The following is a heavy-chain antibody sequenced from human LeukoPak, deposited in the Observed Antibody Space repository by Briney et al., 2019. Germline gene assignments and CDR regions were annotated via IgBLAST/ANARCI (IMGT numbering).Heavy chain of an antibody. V-gene: IGHV4-4*02. CDR3: ARAHDLRYQPQDPNWFDP. Sequence: SETLSLTCAVSGGSISSSNWWSWVRQPPGKGLEWIGEIYHSGSTNYNPSLKSRVTISVDKSKNQFSLKLSSVTAADTAVYYCARAHDLRYQPQDPNWFDPWGQGTLVTVSS. J-gene: IGHJ5*02. CDR2: IYHSGST. CDR1: GGSISSSNW. D-gene: IGHD2-2*01.